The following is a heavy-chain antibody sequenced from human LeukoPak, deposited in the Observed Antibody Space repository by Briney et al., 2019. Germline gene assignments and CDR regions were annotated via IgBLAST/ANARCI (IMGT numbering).Heavy chain of an antibody. CDR3: ARASHDYGDYSHFDY. J-gene: IGHJ4*02. D-gene: IGHD4-17*01. Sequence: SETLSLTCTVSGGSISSSSYYWGWIRQPPGKGLEWIGSFYYSGSTYYNPSLKSRVTISVDTSKNQFSLKLSSVTAADTAVYYCARASHDYGDYSHFDYWGQGTLVTVSS. CDR2: FYYSGST. CDR1: GGSISSSSYY. V-gene: IGHV4-39*07.